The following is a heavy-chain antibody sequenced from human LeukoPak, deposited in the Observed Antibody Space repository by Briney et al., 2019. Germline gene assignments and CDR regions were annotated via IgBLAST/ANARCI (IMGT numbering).Heavy chain of an antibody. V-gene: IGHV3-72*01. Sequence: GGSLRLSCAASGFTFSDHYLDWVRQAPGKGLEWVGRTRNKANSYITEYAASVKGRFTILRDDSKKSLYLQMNSLKTEDTAVYYCTTDRSSYYYYMDVWGKGTTVTISS. CDR3: TTDRSSYYYYMDV. CDR1: GFTFSDHY. CDR2: TRNKANSYIT. D-gene: IGHD3-10*01. J-gene: IGHJ6*03.